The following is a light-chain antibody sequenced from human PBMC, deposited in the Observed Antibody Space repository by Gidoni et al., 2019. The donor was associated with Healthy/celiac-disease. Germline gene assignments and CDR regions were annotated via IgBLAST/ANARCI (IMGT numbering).Light chain of an antibody. CDR2: DVS. CDR1: SSDVGGYNY. V-gene: IGLV2-11*01. Sequence: QSALTQPRSVSGFPGQSVTISCTGTSSDVGGYNYVSWYQQHPGKAPKLMIYDVSKRPSGVPDRFSGSKSGNTASLTISGFQAEDEADYYCCSYAGSVVFGGGTKLTVL. J-gene: IGLJ2*01. CDR3: CSYAGSVV.